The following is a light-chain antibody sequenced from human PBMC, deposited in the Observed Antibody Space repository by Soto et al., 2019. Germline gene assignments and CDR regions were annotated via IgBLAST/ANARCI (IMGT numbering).Light chain of an antibody. CDR1: QNVSAR. Sequence: EIVLTQSPDTLSLSPGESATLSCRASQNVSARLAWYKHKPGQPPRLLISDVFNRASGVAERFSGSGSETDFTLIIRRLEPEDSALYYCQHYQGGHPIAFGQGTRLEI. CDR3: QHYQGGHPIA. V-gene: IGKV3-20*01. CDR2: DVF. J-gene: IGKJ5*01.